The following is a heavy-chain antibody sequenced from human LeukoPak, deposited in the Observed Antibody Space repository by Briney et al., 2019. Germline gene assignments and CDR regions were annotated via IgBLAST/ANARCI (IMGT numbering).Heavy chain of an antibody. CDR3: AREVVITMIFDY. CDR1: GGSISSGGYS. Sequence: SQTLSLTCAVSGGSISSGGYSWSWIRQPPGKGLEWIGYIYHSGSTYYNPSLKSRVTISVDRSKNQFSLKLGSVTAADTAVYYCAREVVITMIFDYWGQGTLVTVSS. J-gene: IGHJ4*02. D-gene: IGHD3-22*01. V-gene: IGHV4-30-2*01. CDR2: IYHSGST.